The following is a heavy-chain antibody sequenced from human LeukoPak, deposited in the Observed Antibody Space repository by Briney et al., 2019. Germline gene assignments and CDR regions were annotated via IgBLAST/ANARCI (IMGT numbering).Heavy chain of an antibody. J-gene: IGHJ4*02. CDR3: AKDGDSGYDFRFDY. D-gene: IGHD5-12*01. CDR2: ISYDGSNK. Sequence: PGGSLRLSCAASGFTFSSYGMHWVRQAPGKGLEWVAVISYDGSNKYYADSVKGRFTISRDNSKNTLYLQMNSLRAEDTAVYYCAKDGDSGYDFRFDYWGQGTLVTVS. V-gene: IGHV3-30*18. CDR1: GFTFSSYG.